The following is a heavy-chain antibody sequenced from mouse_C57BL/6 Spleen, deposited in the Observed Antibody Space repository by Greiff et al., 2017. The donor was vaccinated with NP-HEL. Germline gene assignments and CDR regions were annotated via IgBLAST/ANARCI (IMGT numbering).Heavy chain of an antibody. D-gene: IGHD1-1*01. Sequence: VQLKESGPGLVKPSQSLSLTCSVTGYSITSGYYWNWIRQFPGNKLEWMGYISYDGSNNYNPSLKNRISITRDTSKNQLFLKLNSVPTEDTATYDCAREGGSITTVVAFDYWGQGTTLTVAS. CDR1: GYSITSGYY. V-gene: IGHV3-6*01. CDR2: ISYDGSN. J-gene: IGHJ2*01. CDR3: AREGGSITTVVAFDY.